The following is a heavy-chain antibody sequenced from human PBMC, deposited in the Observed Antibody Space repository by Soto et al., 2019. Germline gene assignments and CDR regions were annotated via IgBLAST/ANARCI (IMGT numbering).Heavy chain of an antibody. CDR1: GFTFSSYG. D-gene: IGHD3-3*01. Sequence: QVQLVESGGGVVQPGRSLRLSCAASGFTFSSYGMHWVRQAPGKGLEWVAVIWYDGSNKYYADSVKGRFTISRDNSKNTLYLQMNSLRAEDTAVYYCARGVSDFWSGYHPHGGWFDPWGQGTLVTVSS. J-gene: IGHJ5*02. CDR2: IWYDGSNK. CDR3: ARGVSDFWSGYHPHGGWFDP. V-gene: IGHV3-33*01.